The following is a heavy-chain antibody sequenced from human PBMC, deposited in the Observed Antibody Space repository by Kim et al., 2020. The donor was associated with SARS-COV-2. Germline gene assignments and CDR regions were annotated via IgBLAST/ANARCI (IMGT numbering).Heavy chain of an antibody. Sequence: SETLSLTCAVYGGSFSGYYWSWIRQPPGKGLEWIGEINHSGSTNYNPSLKSRVTISVDTSKNQFSLKLSSVTAADTAVYYCARGGVPYSSGWYRGGLNYYYCGMDVWGQGTTVTVSS. CDR1: GGSFSGYY. CDR3: ARGGVPYSSGWYRGGLNYYYCGMDV. CDR2: INHSGST. V-gene: IGHV4-34*01. D-gene: IGHD6-19*01. J-gene: IGHJ6*02.